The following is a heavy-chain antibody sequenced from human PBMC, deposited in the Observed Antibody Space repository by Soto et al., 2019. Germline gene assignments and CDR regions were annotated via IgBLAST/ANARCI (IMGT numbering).Heavy chain of an antibody. D-gene: IGHD2-2*01. Sequence: SLRLYCAASGFNFDDYAMHWVRQIPGKGLEWVSGISWESGSIGYADSVKGRFSISRDNAKNSLYLQMDSLRAEDTAVYFCAKYLLVPPASRYWYFDLWGRGTLVTVSS. CDR3: AKYLLVPPASRYWYFDL. CDR2: ISWESGSI. CDR1: GFNFDDYA. V-gene: IGHV3-9*01. J-gene: IGHJ2*01.